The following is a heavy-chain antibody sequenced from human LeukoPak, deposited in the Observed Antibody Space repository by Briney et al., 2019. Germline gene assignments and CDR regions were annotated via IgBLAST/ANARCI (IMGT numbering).Heavy chain of an antibody. Sequence: GGSLRLSCAASGFTFNNAWMSWVRQALGKGLEWVGRIKSKTDGGTTDYAAPVKGRFTISRDDSKNTLFLQMNSLKTEDTAVYYCTTDGGMYNWNDVVYWGQGTLVTVSS. CDR1: GFTFNNAW. J-gene: IGHJ4*02. CDR2: IKSKTDGGTT. D-gene: IGHD1-1*01. V-gene: IGHV3-15*01. CDR3: TTDGGMYNWNDVVY.